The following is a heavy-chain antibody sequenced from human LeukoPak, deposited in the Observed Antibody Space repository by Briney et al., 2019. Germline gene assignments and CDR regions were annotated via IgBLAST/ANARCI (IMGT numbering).Heavy chain of an antibody. Sequence: PGGSLRLSCAASGFTFSSYSMNWVRQAPGKGLEWVSYISSSSSTIYYADSVKGRFTISRDNAKNSLYLQMNSLRDEDTAVYYCARPGQEVRGVLFDNWGQGILVTVSS. CDR1: GFTFSSYS. CDR2: ISSSSSTI. J-gene: IGHJ4*02. CDR3: ARPGQEVRGVLFDN. V-gene: IGHV3-48*02. D-gene: IGHD3-10*01.